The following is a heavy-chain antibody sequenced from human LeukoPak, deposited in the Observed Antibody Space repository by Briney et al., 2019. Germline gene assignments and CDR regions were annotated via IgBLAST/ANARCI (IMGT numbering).Heavy chain of an antibody. J-gene: IGHJ4*02. V-gene: IGHV1-3*01. Sequence: ASVKVSCKASGYTFTNYAIHWVRQAPGQGLEWMGWINAGNGNTKYLERFQGRVTITRDTSASTAFMELSSLRYEDTAVFYCARGPIAAVAFFDYWGQGTLVSVSS. CDR1: GYTFTNYA. CDR3: ARGPIAAVAFFDY. CDR2: INAGNGNT. D-gene: IGHD6-13*01.